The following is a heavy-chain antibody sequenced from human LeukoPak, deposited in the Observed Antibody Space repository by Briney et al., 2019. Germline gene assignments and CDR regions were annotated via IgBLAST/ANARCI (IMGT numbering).Heavy chain of an antibody. Sequence: GGSLRLSCVASGFTSSSYAMSWVRQAPGKGLEWVSTISGSGAYTHYADSVKGRFTISRDNSKSTLYLQMNSLRAEDTAVYYCGKGDHAWWVDDAFDIWGQGTMVTVSS. J-gene: IGHJ3*02. CDR2: ISGSGAYT. CDR3: GKGDHAWWVDDAFDI. V-gene: IGHV3-23*01. CDR1: GFTSSSYA. D-gene: IGHD2-8*02.